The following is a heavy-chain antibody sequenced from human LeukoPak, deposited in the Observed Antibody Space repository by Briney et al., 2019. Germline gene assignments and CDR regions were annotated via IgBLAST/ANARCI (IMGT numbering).Heavy chain of an antibody. CDR3: ARSMDYDFWSGYYLFGMDV. D-gene: IGHD3-3*01. Sequence: PGGSLRLSCAASGFTFSDYWMSWVRQAPGKGLEWVANIKQDGSEKYYMDSVKGRFTISRDNAENSLYLQMNSLRAEDTAVYYCARSMDYDFWSGYYLFGMDVWGQGTTVTVSS. CDR1: GFTFSDYW. CDR2: IKQDGSEK. V-gene: IGHV3-7*01. J-gene: IGHJ6*02.